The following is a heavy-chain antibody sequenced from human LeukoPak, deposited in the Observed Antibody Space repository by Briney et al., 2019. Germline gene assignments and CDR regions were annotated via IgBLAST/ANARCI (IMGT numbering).Heavy chain of an antibody. V-gene: IGHV1-2*02. J-gene: IGHJ4*02. CDR3: ARGGMGIGPY. CDR1: GYTFTSYD. D-gene: IGHD3-16*01. Sequence: ASVKVSCKASGYTFTSYDINWVRQAPGQGLEWMGWINPNSGGTNYAQKFQGRVTMTRDTSISTAYMELSRLRSDDTAVYYCARGGMGIGPYWGQGTLVTVSS. CDR2: INPNSGGT.